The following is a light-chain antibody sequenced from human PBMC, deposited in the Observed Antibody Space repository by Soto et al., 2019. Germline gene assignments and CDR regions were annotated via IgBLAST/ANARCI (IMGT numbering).Light chain of an antibody. CDR1: SGDVGGYNF. V-gene: IGLV2-11*01. J-gene: IGLJ1*01. Sequence: QSALTQPRSVSGSPGQSVTISCTGTSGDVGGYNFVSWYQQHPGKAPTLMIFDVSQRPSGVPDRFSGSKSGNTASLTISGLQADDEAGYYCSSYTSSSTLVFGTGTQLTVL. CDR3: SSYTSSSTLV. CDR2: DVS.